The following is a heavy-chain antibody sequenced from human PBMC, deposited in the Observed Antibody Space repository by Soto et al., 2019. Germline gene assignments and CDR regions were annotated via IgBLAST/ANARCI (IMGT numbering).Heavy chain of an antibody. Sequence: GGSLRLSCAASGFTVSVNLMNWVRQAPGKGLEWVSVINSGGSTDYADSVKGRFTISRDNAKNSLYLQMNSLRVEDTAVYYCASRQDDCSGGSCYTWFDPWGQGTLVTVYS. CDR1: GFTVSVNL. D-gene: IGHD2-15*01. J-gene: IGHJ5*02. CDR3: ASRQDDCSGGSCYTWFDP. V-gene: IGHV3-66*01. CDR2: INSGGST.